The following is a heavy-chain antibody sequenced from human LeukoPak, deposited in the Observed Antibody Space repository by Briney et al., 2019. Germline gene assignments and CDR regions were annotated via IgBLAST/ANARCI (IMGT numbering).Heavy chain of an antibody. CDR1: GGSVSSGSYY. CDR3: ARAGIAVAGTSRGAFDI. V-gene: IGHV4-61*01. D-gene: IGHD6-19*01. Sequence: SETLSLTCTVSGGSVSSGSYYWSWIRQPPGKGLEWIGYIYYSGSTNYNPSLKSRVTISVDTSKNQFSLKLSSETAADTAMYYCARAGIAVAGTSRGAFDIWGQGTMVTVSS. CDR2: IYYSGST. J-gene: IGHJ3*02.